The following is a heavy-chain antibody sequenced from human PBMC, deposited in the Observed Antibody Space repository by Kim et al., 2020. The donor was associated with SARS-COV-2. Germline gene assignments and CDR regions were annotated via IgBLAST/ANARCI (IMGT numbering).Heavy chain of an antibody. J-gene: IGHJ4*02. CDR3: ASLLPIVGANFDY. D-gene: IGHD1-26*01. CDR2: INHSGST. CDR1: GGSFSGYY. V-gene: IGHV4-34*01. Sequence: SETLSLTCAVYGGSFSGYYWSWIRQPPGKGLEWIGEINHSGSTNYNPSLKSRVTISVDTSKNQFSLKLSSVTAADTAVYYCASLLPIVGANFDYWGQGTLVTVSS.